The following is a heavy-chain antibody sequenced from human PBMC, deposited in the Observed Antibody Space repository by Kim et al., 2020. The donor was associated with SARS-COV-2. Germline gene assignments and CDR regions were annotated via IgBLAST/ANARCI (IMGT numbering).Heavy chain of an antibody. V-gene: IGHV1-3*01. D-gene: IGHD3-9*01. CDR3: ARGMVRSDILTGYGPYYFD. CDR2: INAGNGNT. Sequence: ASVKVSCKASGYNFTTYAIHWVRQAPGQRLEWMGWINAGNGNTKYSQKFQGRVTITRDTSASTAYMELSSLRSEDTAVYYCARGMVRSDILTGYGPYYFD. CDR1: GYNFTTYA. J-gene: IGHJ4*01.